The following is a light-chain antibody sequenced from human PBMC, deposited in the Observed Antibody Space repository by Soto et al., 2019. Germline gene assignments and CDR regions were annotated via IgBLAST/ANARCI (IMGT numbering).Light chain of an antibody. CDR2: EVS. Sequence: QSALTQPASVSGSPGQSITISCSGTTSDVGGYNLVSWYQQHTAKAPKLLIFEVSNRPSGISSRFSGSKSGNTASLTISGLQAEDEADYYCASYTSSSTSVIFGRGTKVTVL. CDR3: ASYTSSSTSVI. CDR1: TSDVGGYNL. J-gene: IGLJ2*01. V-gene: IGLV2-14*01.